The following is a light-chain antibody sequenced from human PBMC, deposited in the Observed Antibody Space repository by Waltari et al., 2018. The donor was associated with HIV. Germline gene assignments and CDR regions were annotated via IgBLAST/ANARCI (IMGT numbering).Light chain of an antibody. CDR1: SSNIGSNT. J-gene: IGLJ3*02. CDR2: SNY. Sequence: QSVLTQPPSASGAPGQRVTIPCSGSSSNIGSNTVRWYQQVPGTAPKFPIDSNYRRPSGGPDRCSGSKSGTSASLAISGLQSEDEADDYCAAWDGNGHWVFGGGTKLTVL. CDR3: AAWDGNGHWV. V-gene: IGLV1-44*01.